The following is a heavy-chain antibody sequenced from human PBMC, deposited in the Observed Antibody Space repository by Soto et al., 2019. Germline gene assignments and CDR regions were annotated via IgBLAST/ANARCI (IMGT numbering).Heavy chain of an antibody. D-gene: IGHD5-12*01. CDR3: ARSALGGYDRGAYFDY. V-gene: IGHV4-34*12. CDR2: IIHSGST. CDR1: GGSFSCYY. Sequence: SETLSLTCAVYGGSFSCYYWNWIRQPPGKGLEWIGEIIHSGSTNYNPSLKSRVAISVDTSKNQFSLKLSSVTAADTAAYFCARSALGGYDRGAYFDYWGRGTLVTVSS. J-gene: IGHJ4*02.